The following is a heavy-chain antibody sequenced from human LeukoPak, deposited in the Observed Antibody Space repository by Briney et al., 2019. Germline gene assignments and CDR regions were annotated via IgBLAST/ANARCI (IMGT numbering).Heavy chain of an antibody. D-gene: IGHD3-9*01. CDR1: GGSISSSSYY. CDR3: ARDGRYFDWLTY. J-gene: IGHJ4*02. V-gene: IGHV4-39*07. Sequence: SETLSLTCTVSGGSISSSSYYWGWIRQPPGKGLEWIGSIYYSGSTYYNPSLKSRVTISIHTSKNQFSLKLSSVTAADTAVYYCARDGRYFDWLTYWGQGTLVTVSS. CDR2: IYYSGST.